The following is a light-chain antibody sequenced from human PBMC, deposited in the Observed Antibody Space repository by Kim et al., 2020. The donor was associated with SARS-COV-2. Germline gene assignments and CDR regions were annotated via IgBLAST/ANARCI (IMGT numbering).Light chain of an antibody. CDR2: TNN. J-gene: IGLJ2*01. V-gene: IGLV1-44*01. CDR1: SPNIGSNP. CDR3: AAWDDSLNGVV. Sequence: QSVLTQPPSASGTPGQRVTISCSGSSPNIGSNPVNWYQQFPGTAPKLLIYTNNQWPSGVPDRFSGSKSGTSASLAISGLQSEDEADYYCAAWDDSLNGVVFGGGTQLTVL.